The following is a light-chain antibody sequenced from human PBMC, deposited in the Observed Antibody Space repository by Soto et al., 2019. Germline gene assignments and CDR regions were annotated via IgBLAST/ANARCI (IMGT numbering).Light chain of an antibody. CDR2: AAS. CDR1: QGISSY. CDR3: QQLDSSPLT. V-gene: IGKV1-9*01. Sequence: DIQLTQSPSFLSASVGDRVTITCRASQGISSYLAWYQQKPGKAPKLLIYAASTLQSGVPSRFSGSGSGTEFTLTISSLQPEDFATYSCQQLDSSPLTFGGGTKVEIK. J-gene: IGKJ4*01.